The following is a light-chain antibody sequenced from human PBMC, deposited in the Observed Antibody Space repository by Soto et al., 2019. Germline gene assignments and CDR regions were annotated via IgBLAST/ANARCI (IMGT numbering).Light chain of an antibody. CDR1: QSVTNY. J-gene: IGKJ1*01. CDR2: DAS. Sequence: IFLTQSPDTLSLSPWERATLTCRTSQSVTNYIPWYQQRPGQAPRLLIYDASNRATGIPARFSGSGSGTDFTLPISSLEPEDFAVYYCQQRSNWPPTWTFGQGTKVDI. V-gene: IGKV3-11*01. CDR3: QQRSNWPPTWT.